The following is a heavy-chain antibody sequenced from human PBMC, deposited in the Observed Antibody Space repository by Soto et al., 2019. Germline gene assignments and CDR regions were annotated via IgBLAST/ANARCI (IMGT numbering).Heavy chain of an antibody. D-gene: IGHD6-13*01. CDR2: ISYDGSHE. J-gene: IGHJ6*02. CDR1: EFTFSSYA. Sequence: VQLVESGGGVVQPGRSLRLSCAASEFTFSSYAMHWVRQAPGKGLEWVAVISYDGSHEYYADSVKGRFTIARDNSKNTLFLQMNSLRAEDTALHYCARVTARAAAGIRYGMDVWGQGTTVTVSS. CDR3: ARVTARAAAGIRYGMDV. V-gene: IGHV3-30-3*01.